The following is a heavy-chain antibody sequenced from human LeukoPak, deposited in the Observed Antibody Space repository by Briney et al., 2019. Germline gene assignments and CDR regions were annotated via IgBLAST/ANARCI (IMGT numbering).Heavy chain of an antibody. J-gene: IGHJ3*02. V-gene: IGHV5-10-1*01. CDR3: ARRDRQGRKNAFDI. Sequence: GESLRISCKGSGYSFTSYWISWVRQMPGEGLEWMERIDPSASYTNYSPSFQGHVTISADKSISTAYLQWSSLKASDTAMYYCARRDRQGRKNAFDIWGQGTMVTVSS. D-gene: IGHD1-14*01. CDR1: GYSFTSYW. CDR2: IDPSASYT.